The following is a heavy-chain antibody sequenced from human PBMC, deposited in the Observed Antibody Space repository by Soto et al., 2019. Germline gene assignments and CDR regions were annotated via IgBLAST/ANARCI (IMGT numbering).Heavy chain of an antibody. V-gene: IGHV1-69*01. CDR2: ILPIFGTA. Sequence: QVQLVQSGAEVKKPGSSVKVSCKASGGTFSSHAINWVRQAPGQGLEWMGGILPIFGTANYAQKFQGRVTITADESTSTAYMELSSLRSEDTAVYYCARYISEADGSGSYYDYFDYWGQGTLVTVSS. D-gene: IGHD3-10*01. CDR1: GGTFSSHA. J-gene: IGHJ4*02. CDR3: ARYISEADGSGSYYDYFDY.